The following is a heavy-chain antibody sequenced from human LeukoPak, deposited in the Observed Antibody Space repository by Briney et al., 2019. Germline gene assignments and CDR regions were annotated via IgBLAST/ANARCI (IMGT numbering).Heavy chain of an antibody. CDR3: ANRYEY. CDR2: ISYDGSNK. Sequence: GRSLRLSCAASGFTFSSYGMHWVRQAPGKGLEWVAVISYDGSNKYYADSVKGRFTISRDNSKNTLYLQMNSLRAEDTAVYYCANRYEYWGQGTLVTVSS. CDR1: GFTFSSYG. J-gene: IGHJ4*02. D-gene: IGHD3-3*01. V-gene: IGHV3-30*18.